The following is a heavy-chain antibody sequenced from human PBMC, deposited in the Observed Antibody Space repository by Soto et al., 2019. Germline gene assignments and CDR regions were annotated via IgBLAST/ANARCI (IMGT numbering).Heavy chain of an antibody. CDR1: GGTFSSLG. J-gene: IGHJ4*02. V-gene: IGHV1-69*01. D-gene: IGHD5-12*01. CDR2: IIPISGRT. CDR3: ATRGTQGRWLEFADY. Sequence: QVQLVQSGAEVKRPGSSVKVSCEASGGTFSSLGFTWVRQAPGQGLEWMGGIIPISGRTTFAPKFVGRVTINADESTRTTYMELTALTSDDTAIYSCATRGTQGRWLEFADYWGQGTLVTVSS.